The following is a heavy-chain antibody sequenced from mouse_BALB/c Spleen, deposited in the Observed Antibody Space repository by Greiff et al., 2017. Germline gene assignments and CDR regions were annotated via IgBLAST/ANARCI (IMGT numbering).Heavy chain of an antibody. Sequence: VQLKESGGGLVQPGGSRKLSCAASGFTFSSFGMHWVRQAPEKGLEWVAYISSGSSTIYYADTVKGRFTISRDNPKNTLFLQMTSLRSEDTAMYYCARRGGNYLYAMDYWGQGTSVTVSS. CDR1: GFTFSSFG. D-gene: IGHD2-1*01. CDR2: ISSGSSTI. V-gene: IGHV5-17*02. CDR3: ARRGGNYLYAMDY. J-gene: IGHJ4*01.